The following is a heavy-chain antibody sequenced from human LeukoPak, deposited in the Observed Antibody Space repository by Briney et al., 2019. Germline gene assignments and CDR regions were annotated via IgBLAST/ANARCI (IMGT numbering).Heavy chain of an antibody. V-gene: IGHV4-59*01. CDR3: ARDIGRGWPFDY. J-gene: IGHJ4*02. CDR2: IYYSGST. Sequence: SETLSLTCTVSGGSISSYYWSWIRQPPGKGLEWIGYIYYSGSTNYNPSLKSRVTISVDTSKNQFSLKLSSVTAADTAVYYCARDIGRGWPFDYWGQGTLVTVSS. CDR1: GGSISSYY. D-gene: IGHD6-19*01.